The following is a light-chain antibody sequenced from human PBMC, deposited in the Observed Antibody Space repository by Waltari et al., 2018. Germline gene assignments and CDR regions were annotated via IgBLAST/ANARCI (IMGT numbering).Light chain of an antibody. Sequence: CRASQDIGSRLAWYQQKPGKAPSLLIYATSSVQTGVPSRFSGSGSGTEFTLTISSLQPEDFATYYCQQGNSFPITFGPGTKVDIK. CDR1: QDIGSR. V-gene: IGKV1-12*01. CDR3: QQGNSFPIT. CDR2: ATS. J-gene: IGKJ3*01.